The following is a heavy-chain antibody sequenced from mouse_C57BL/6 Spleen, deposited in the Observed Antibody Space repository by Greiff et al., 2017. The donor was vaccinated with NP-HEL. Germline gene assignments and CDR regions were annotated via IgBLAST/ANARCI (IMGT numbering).Heavy chain of an antibody. CDR1: GYTFTSYW. CDR3: ASGREKDYYGSGIAY. D-gene: IGHD1-1*01. V-gene: IGHV1-7*01. J-gene: IGHJ3*01. Sequence: QVQLKESGAELAKPGASVKLSCKASGYTFTSYWMHWVKQRPGQGLEWLGYINPSSGYTKYNQKFKDKATLTADKSSSTAYMQLSSLTYEDSAVYYWASGREKDYYGSGIAYWGQGTLVTVSA. CDR2: INPSSGYT.